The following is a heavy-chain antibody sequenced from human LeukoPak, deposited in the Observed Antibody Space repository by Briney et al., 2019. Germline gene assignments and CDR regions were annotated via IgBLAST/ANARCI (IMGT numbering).Heavy chain of an antibody. CDR1: GFTFGNYN. V-gene: IGHV3-23*01. CDR3: AKKRPTDGRDYMDV. J-gene: IGHJ6*03. Sequence: PGGSLRLSCAASGFTFGNYNFIWVRQAPGKGLEWVSTISGSGSGSSTYYADSVKGRFTISRDNSKNTLYLQMNSLRAEDTAVYYCAKKRPTDGRDYMDVWGKGTTVTVSS. CDR2: ISGSGSGSST. D-gene: IGHD6-13*01.